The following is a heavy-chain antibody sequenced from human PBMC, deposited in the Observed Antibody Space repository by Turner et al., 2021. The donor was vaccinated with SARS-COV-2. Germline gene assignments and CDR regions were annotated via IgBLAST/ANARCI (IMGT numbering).Heavy chain of an antibody. Sequence: QVQLVQSGAEVKKPGASVKVSCKASGYSFTSYDINWVRQATGQGLEWMGWINPSSGNTGYAKQFQGRVTMTRNTSISTAYMELSSLRSEDTAVYYCARAAQLTVWFDPWGQGALVTVSS. D-gene: IGHD3-9*01. CDR2: INPSSGNT. CDR1: GYSFTSYD. J-gene: IGHJ5*02. CDR3: ARAAQLTVWFDP. V-gene: IGHV1-8*01.